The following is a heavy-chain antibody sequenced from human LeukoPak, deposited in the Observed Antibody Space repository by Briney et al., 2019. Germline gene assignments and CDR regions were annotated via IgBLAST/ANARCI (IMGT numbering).Heavy chain of an antibody. CDR3: ARRLGSGSWYYFDY. D-gene: IGHD3-10*01. J-gene: IGHJ4*02. CDR1: GGSISSYY. V-gene: IGHV4-59*08. Sequence: SETLSLTCTVSGGSISSYYWSWIRQPPGKGLEWIGYIYYSGSTNYNPSLKSRVTISVDTSKNQFSLKLSSVTAADTAVYYCARRLGSGSWYYFDYWGQGTLVTVSS. CDR2: IYYSGST.